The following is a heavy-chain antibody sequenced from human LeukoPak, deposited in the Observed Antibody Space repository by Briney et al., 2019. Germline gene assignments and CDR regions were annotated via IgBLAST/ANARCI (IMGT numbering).Heavy chain of an antibody. D-gene: IGHD5-12*01. V-gene: IGHV3-30-3*01. CDR1: GFTFSSYA. J-gene: IGHJ4*02. Sequence: PGGSLRLSCAASGFTFSSYAMHWVRQAPGKGLEWVAVISYDGSNKYYADSVKGRFTISRDNSKNTLYLQMNSLRAEDTAVYYCARVSGLYSGYDGGVGYWGQGTLVTVSS. CDR3: ARVSGLYSGYDGGVGY. CDR2: ISYDGSNK.